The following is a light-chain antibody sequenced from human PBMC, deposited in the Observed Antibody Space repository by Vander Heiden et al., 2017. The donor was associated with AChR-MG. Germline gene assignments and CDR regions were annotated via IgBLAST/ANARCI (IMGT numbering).Light chain of an antibody. CDR1: IIYVGTVNL. J-gene: IGLJ2*01. CDR2: EVT. CDR3: CSYSSRSTSI. V-gene: IGLV2-23*02. Sequence: QSALTQPASVSRSPGQPITISCTGPIIYVGTVNLVSWYQQPPRNAPKVLIYEVTKRPSGVSVRFSGSNSGSTASLTISGLQAEDEADYYCCSYSSRSTSIFGGGTKVTVL.